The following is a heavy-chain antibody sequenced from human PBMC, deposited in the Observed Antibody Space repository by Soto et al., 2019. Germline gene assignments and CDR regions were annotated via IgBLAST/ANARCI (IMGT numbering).Heavy chain of an antibody. CDR2: ISGSGGST. CDR3: AKDLTYCYDSSGYYNWFDP. D-gene: IGHD3-22*01. V-gene: IGHV3-23*01. J-gene: IGHJ5*02. CDR1: GFTFSSYA. Sequence: GGSLRLSCAASGFTFSSYAMSWVRQAPGKGLEWVSAISGSGGSTYYADSVKGRFTISRDNSKNTLYLQMNSLRAEDTAVYYCAKDLTYCYDSSGYYNWFDPWGQGTLVTVSS.